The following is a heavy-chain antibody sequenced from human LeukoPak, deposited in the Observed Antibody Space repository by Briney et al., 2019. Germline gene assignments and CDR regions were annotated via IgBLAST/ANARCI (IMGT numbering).Heavy chain of an antibody. CDR1: GYTFTGYY. Sequence: ASVKVSCKASGYTFTGYYMHWVRQAPGQGLEWMGWINPNSGGTNYAQKFQGRVTMTRATSINTAYMELSRLRSDDTAVYYCARDKQLDWAHYFYYYMDVWGKGTTVSVSS. D-gene: IGHD1-1*01. CDR3: ARDKQLDWAHYFYYYMDV. CDR2: INPNSGGT. V-gene: IGHV1-2*02. J-gene: IGHJ6*03.